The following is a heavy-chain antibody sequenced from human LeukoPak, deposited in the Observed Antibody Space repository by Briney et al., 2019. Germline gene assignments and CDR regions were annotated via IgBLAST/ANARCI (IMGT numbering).Heavy chain of an antibody. D-gene: IGHD3-22*01. CDR3: ARDRTYYYDSSGYYEDY. J-gene: IGHJ4*02. CDR1: AFTFSNYW. CDR2: IKEDGSEK. V-gene: IGHV3-7*01. Sequence: GGSLRLSCAASAFTFSNYWMSWVRQAPGKGLGWVANIKEDGSEKYYVDSVKGRFTISRDNAKNSLYLQMNSLRVEDTAVYYCARDRTYYYDSSGYYEDYWGQGTLVTVSS.